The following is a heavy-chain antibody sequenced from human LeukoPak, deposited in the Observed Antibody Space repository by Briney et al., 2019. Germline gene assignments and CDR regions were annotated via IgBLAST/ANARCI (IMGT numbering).Heavy chain of an antibody. V-gene: IGHV1-8*01. D-gene: IGHD1-26*01. J-gene: IGHJ4*02. CDR1: GYTFTTYD. CDR2: MNPNSAKT. Sequence: ASVKVSCKASGYTFTTYDINWVRRATGQGLEWMGWMNPNSAKTGYAQKFQGRVTMTMDPSINTAYMELSSLRSEDTAVYYCARVNGAVDYWGQGTLVTVSS. CDR3: ARVNGAVDY.